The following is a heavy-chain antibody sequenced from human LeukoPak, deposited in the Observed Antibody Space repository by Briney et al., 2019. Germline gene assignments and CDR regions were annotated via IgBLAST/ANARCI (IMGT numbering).Heavy chain of an antibody. J-gene: IGHJ5*02. V-gene: IGHV1-46*01. CDR2: INPSGGST. CDR1: GYTFTSYY. CDR3: AREGGGSCFDP. D-gene: IGHD3-16*01. Sequence: ASVKVSCKASGYTFTSYYMHWVRQDPGQGLGWMGIINPSGGSTSYAQKFQGRVTMTRDMSTSTVYMELSSLRSEDTAVYYCAREGGGSCFDPWGQGTLVTVSS.